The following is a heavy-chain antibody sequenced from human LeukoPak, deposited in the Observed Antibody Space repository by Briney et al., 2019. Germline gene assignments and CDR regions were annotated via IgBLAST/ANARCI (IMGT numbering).Heavy chain of an antibody. D-gene: IGHD4-23*01. J-gene: IGHJ4*02. Sequence: GGSLRLSCAASGFTFSSYGMHWVRQAPGKGLEWVALIWSDDRNKYYADSVKGRFTISRDNSKNTLYLQMNSLRAEDTAVYYCARDYGGDAGLDSWGQGTLVTVSS. CDR2: IWSDDRNK. V-gene: IGHV3-33*01. CDR3: ARDYGGDAGLDS. CDR1: GFTFSSYG.